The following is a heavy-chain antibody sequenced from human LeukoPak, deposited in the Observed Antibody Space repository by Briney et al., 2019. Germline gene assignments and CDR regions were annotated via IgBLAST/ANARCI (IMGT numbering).Heavy chain of an antibody. CDR1: GYTFTGYY. CDR2: INPNSGGT. D-gene: IGHD3-22*01. CDR3: ARIAVIGQYDIDY. V-gene: IGHV1-2*06. J-gene: IGHJ4*02. Sequence: ASVKVSCKASGYTFTGYYMHWVRQAPGQGLEWMGRINPNSGGTNYAQKFQGRVTMTRDTSISTAYMELSRLRSDDTAVYYCARIAVIGQYDIDYWGQGTLVTVSS.